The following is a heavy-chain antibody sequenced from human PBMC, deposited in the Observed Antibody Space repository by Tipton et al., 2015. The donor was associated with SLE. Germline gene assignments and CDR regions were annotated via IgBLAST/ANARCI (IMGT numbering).Heavy chain of an antibody. Sequence: TLSLTCTVSGGSISSHYWSWIRQPPGKGLEWIGYIYHSGSTYYNPSLKSRVTISVDTSKNQFSLKLSSVTAADTAVYYCARGILTGPYSPPHYWGQGTLVTVSS. D-gene: IGHD3-9*01. CDR3: ARGILTGPYSPPHY. CDR1: GGSISSHY. J-gene: IGHJ4*02. CDR2: IYHSGST. V-gene: IGHV4-59*11.